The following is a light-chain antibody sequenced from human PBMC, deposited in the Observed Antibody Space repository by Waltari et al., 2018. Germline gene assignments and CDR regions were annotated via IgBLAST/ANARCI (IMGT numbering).Light chain of an antibody. CDR1: QTLLYSANKKDY. Sequence: DIQMTQSPDSLAVSLGERATINCKSSQTLLYSANKKDYLAWYQQKQGQPPQLTITGASVRESGVPDRFSGSGSGKDFTLTISSLQAEDVAVYYCQQYYGVPYTFGQGTKLEI. CDR3: QQYYGVPYT. V-gene: IGKV4-1*01. CDR2: GAS. J-gene: IGKJ2*01.